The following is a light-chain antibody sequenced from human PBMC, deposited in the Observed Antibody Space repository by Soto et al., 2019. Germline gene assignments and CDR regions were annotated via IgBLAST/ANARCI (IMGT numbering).Light chain of an antibody. CDR3: QHSNSYSEA. CDR2: KAS. J-gene: IGKJ1*01. V-gene: IGKV1-5*03. Sequence: DIQMTHSPSTLSASIGDRVTITCRASQSISSWLAWYQQKPGKAPKLLIYKASTLKSGVPSRFSGSGSGTEFTLTISSLQPDDFATYYCQHSNSYSEAFGQGSKVDI. CDR1: QSISSW.